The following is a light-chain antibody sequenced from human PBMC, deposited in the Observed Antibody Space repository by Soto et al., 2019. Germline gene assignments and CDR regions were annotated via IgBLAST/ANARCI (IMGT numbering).Light chain of an antibody. J-gene: IGKJ3*01. CDR3: QQYYNTPHT. CDR1: QSVLYSSNNKNY. CDR2: WAS. V-gene: IGKV4-1*01. Sequence: DIVMAQSPDSLAVSLGERATINCKSSQSVLYSSNNKNYLAWYQQTPGQPPRLLIYWASTRESGVPDRFSGSGSGTDFTLTISSLQAEDVAVYYCQQYYNTPHTFGPGIEVHIK.